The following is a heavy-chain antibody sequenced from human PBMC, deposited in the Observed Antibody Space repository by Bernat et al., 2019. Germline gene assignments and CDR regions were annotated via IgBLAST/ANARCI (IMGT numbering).Heavy chain of an antibody. CDR1: GFTFSGSA. Sequence: EVQLVESGGGLVQPGGSLKLSCAASGFTFSGSAMHWVRQASGKGLEWVGRIRSKANSYATAYAASVKGRFTISRDDSKNTAYLQMNSPKTEDTAVYYCTGGSLYSFDYWGQGTLVTVSS. J-gene: IGHJ4*02. CDR2: IRSKANSYAT. D-gene: IGHD3-10*01. V-gene: IGHV3-73*01. CDR3: TGGSLYSFDY.